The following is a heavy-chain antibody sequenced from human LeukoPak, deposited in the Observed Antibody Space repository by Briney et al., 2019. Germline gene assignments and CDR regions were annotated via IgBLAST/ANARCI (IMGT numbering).Heavy chain of an antibody. V-gene: IGHV3-13*01. CDR1: GFTFSNHD. CDR3: AREGFGEFADI. CDR2: IGTAGKT. D-gene: IGHD3-10*01. Sequence: PGGSLRLSCAASGFTFSNHDMHWVRQATGKGLEWVSAIGTAGKTYYAESVKGRFTISRENAKNSLYLQLNSLRAGDTAVYYCAREGFGEFADIWGQGTMVTVSS. J-gene: IGHJ3*02.